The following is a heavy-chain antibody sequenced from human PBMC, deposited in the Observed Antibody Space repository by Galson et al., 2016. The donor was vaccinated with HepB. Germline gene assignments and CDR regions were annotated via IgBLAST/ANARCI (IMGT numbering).Heavy chain of an antibody. Sequence: SLRLSCAASGFTFSNAWMSWVRQAPGKGLEWVGRIKSKTDGGTTDYAAPVKGRFTISRDDSKNTLYLQMNSLRAGDTAVYCCAREVRKNGMDVWGQGSLVTVS. CDR2: IKSKTDGGTT. CDR1: GFTFSNAW. CDR3: AREVRKNGMDV. D-gene: IGHD2-2*01. V-gene: IGHV3-15*01. J-gene: IGHJ6*02.